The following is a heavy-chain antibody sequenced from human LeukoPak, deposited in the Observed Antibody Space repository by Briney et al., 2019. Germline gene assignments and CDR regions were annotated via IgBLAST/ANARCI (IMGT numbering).Heavy chain of an antibody. J-gene: IGHJ4*02. CDR2: ISGSGGST. V-gene: IGHV3-23*01. CDR1: GFTFSSYA. Sequence: HPGGSLRLSCAASGFTFSSYAMSWVRQAPGKGLEWVSAISGSGGSTYYADSVKGRFTISRDNSKNTLYLQMNSLRAEDTAVYYCAKGKTYYYDSSGHYYLDYWGQGTLVTVSS. CDR3: AKGKTYYYDSSGHYYLDY. D-gene: IGHD3-22*01.